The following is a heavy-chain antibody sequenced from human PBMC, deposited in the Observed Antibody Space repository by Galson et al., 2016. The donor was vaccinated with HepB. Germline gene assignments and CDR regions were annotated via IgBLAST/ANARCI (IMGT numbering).Heavy chain of an antibody. CDR3: ARRSSPSSGWHYYFDY. J-gene: IGHJ4*02. Sequence: SLRLSCAASGFTVSTNYMSWVRQAPGKGLEWVSVIYSGGSTYYADSVKGRFTISRDNSKNTLYLQMNSLRAEDTAMYYCARRSSPSSGWHYYFDYWGQGTLFTVSS. D-gene: IGHD6-19*01. V-gene: IGHV3-53*01. CDR1: GFTVSTNY. CDR2: IYSGGST.